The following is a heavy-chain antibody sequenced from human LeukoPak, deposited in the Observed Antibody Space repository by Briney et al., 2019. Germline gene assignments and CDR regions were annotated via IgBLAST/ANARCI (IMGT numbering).Heavy chain of an antibody. D-gene: IGHD5-12*01. CDR2: IYYSGST. CDR1: GGPISSYY. CDR3: ARGRGDYDLNYFDY. V-gene: IGHV4-59*08. Sequence: SETLSLTCTVSGGPISSYYWSWIRQPPGKGLEWIGYIYYSGSTNYNPSLKSRVTISVDTSKNQFSLKLSSVTAADTAVYYCARGRGDYDLNYFDYWGQGTLVTVSS. J-gene: IGHJ4*02.